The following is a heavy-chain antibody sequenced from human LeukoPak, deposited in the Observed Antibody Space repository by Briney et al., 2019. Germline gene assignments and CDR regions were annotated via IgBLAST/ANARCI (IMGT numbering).Heavy chain of an antibody. CDR2: ISAYNGNT. D-gene: IGHD6-6*01. CDR3: AREESGYSSSSDYYYMDV. Sequence: ASVKVSCKASGYTFTSYGISWVRQAPGQGLEWMGWISAYNGNTNYAQKLQGRVTMTTDTSTSTAYMELRSLRSDDTAVYYCAREESGYSSSSDYYYMDVWGKGTTVTVSS. V-gene: IGHV1-18*01. CDR1: GYTFTSYG. J-gene: IGHJ6*03.